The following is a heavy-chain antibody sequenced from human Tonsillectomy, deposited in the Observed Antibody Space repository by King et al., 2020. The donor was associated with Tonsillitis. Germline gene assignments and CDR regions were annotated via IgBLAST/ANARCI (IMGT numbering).Heavy chain of an antibody. CDR3: ARDWGSSGWHDYYYYYMDV. Sequence: VQLVESGPEVKKPGASVKVSCKASGYTFTSYGISWVRQAPGQGLEWMGWITGYNGNTNYAQNLQGRVTMTTGTSTSTAYMELRSLRYDDTAVYYCARDWGSSGWHDYYYYYMDVWGKGTTVTVSS. CDR1: GYTFTSYG. J-gene: IGHJ6*03. CDR2: ITGYNGNT. D-gene: IGHD6-19*01. V-gene: IGHV1-18*01.